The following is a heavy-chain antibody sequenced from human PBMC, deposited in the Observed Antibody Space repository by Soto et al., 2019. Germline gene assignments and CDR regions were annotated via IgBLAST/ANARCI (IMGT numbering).Heavy chain of an antibody. CDR3: ARSQRLCRWLGP. V-gene: IGHV4-34*01. D-gene: IGHD2-21*01. CDR1: GGSFSGHF. Sequence: QEHLQQWGAGLLKPTETLSLTCAVYGGSFSGHFWSWIRQSPGKGLEWIGEINQGGRTNCNPSLTNRVTMSLYTSISQFSPNLTSVTDADTAINYCARSQRLCRWLGPWGQGTPVTVSS. CDR2: INQGGRT. J-gene: IGHJ5*02.